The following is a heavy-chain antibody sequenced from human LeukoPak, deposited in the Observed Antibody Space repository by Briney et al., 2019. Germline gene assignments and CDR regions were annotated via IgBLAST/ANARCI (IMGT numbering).Heavy chain of an antibody. J-gene: IGHJ4*02. V-gene: IGHV2-70*04. D-gene: IGHD3-22*01. CDR2: IDWDDDK. CDR3: ARYRLPNYYDSSADIPFDY. Sequence: SGPTLVNPTQTLTLTCTFSGFSLSTSGMRVSWIRQPPGKALEWLARIDWDDDKFYSTSLKTRLTISKDTSKNQVVLTMTNMDPVDTATYYCARYRLPNYYDSSADIPFDYWGQGTLVTVSS. CDR1: GFSLSTSGMR.